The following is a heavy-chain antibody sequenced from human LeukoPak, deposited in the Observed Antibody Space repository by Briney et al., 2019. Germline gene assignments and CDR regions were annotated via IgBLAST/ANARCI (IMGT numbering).Heavy chain of an antibody. Sequence: TGGSLRLSCAASGFTFWSYAMSWVRQAPGKGLEWVSAISGSGGSTYYADSVKGRFTISRDNSKNTLYLQMNSLRVEDTAVYYCAKGVVGSGIDYWGQGTLVTVSS. CDR2: ISGSGGST. CDR1: GFTFWSYA. V-gene: IGHV3-23*01. D-gene: IGHD3-10*01. J-gene: IGHJ4*02. CDR3: AKGVVGSGIDY.